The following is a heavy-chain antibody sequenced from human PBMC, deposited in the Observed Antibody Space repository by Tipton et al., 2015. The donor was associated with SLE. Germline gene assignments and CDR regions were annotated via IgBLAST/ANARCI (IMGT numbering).Heavy chain of an antibody. D-gene: IGHD1-26*01. CDR1: GGSISSSSYY. CDR2: IYYSGTT. V-gene: IGHV4-39*07. J-gene: IGHJ4*02. Sequence: TLSLTCTVSGGSISSSSYYWGWIRQPPGKGLEWIGSIYYSGTTYYNPSFKSRVTISIDMSKNQFSLKLSSVTAADTAVYYCARDLYWDGFDYWGQGTLVTVSS. CDR3: ARDLYWDGFDY.